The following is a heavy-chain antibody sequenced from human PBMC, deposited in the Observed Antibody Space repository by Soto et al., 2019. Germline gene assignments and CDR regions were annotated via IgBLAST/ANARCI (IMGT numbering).Heavy chain of an antibody. J-gene: IGHJ4*02. CDR2: IWHDASNE. Sequence: QVQLVESGGGVVQPGGSLRLSCEASGFTFSNYGMHWVRQAPGKGLGWVAGIWHDASNEYYADSVEGRSTISRDNPKNMLYLKMNSLRAEDTAVYYCARDAGFQETIGQQLPDYWGQGILVTVSS. V-gene: IGHV3-33*01. CDR3: ARDAGFQETIGQQLPDY. D-gene: IGHD6-13*01. CDR1: GFTFSNYG.